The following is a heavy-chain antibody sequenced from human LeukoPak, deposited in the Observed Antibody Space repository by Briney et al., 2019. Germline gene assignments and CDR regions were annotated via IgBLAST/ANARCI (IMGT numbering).Heavy chain of an antibody. CDR1: GGTFSSYA. D-gene: IGHD5-18*01. CDR3: ASVDTAMADY. CDR2: IIPIFGTA. Sequence: RASVKVSCKASGGTFSSYAISWVRQAPGQGLEWMGGIIPIFGTANYAQKFQGRVTITADESTSTAYMELSSLRSEDTAEYYCASVDTAMADYWGQGTLVTVSS. V-gene: IGHV1-69*13. J-gene: IGHJ4*02.